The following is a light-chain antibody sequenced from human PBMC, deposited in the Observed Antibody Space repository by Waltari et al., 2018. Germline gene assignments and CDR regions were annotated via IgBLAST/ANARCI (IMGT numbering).Light chain of an antibody. J-gene: IGLJ1*01. CDR1: SSDVGGYNY. CDR3: NSYTSSSTYV. Sequence: QSALTQPASVSGSPGQSITISCTGTSSDVGGYNYVSWYQQHPGKGPKLIIYDVNNRPSGVSNRFSGSQSGNTASLTISGLQAEYEADYYCNSYTSSSTYVFGTGTKVTVL. V-gene: IGLV2-14*03. CDR2: DVN.